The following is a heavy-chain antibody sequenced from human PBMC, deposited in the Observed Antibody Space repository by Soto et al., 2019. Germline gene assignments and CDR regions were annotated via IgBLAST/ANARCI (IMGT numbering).Heavy chain of an antibody. CDR3: ARRRRYYYGSGSYHWFDP. J-gene: IGHJ5*02. CDR1: GGSFSGYY. Sequence: SETLSLTCAVYGGSFSGYYWSWIRQPPGKGLEWIGEINHSGSTNYNPSLKSRITISVDTSKNQFSLKLSSVTAADTAVYYCARRRRYYYGSGSYHWFDPWGQGTLVTVSS. D-gene: IGHD3-10*01. CDR2: INHSGST. V-gene: IGHV4-34*01.